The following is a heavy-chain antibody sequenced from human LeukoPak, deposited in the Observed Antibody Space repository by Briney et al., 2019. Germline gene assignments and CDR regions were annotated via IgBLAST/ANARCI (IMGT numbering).Heavy chain of an antibody. V-gene: IGHV3-7*01. J-gene: IGHJ6*03. CDR2: IKQDGSEK. D-gene: IGHD2-2*01. CDR1: GLTFSSYW. CDR3: ARDKGDIVVVPAGFYYYYYMDV. Sequence: GGSLSLSCAASGLTFSSYWMSWVRQAPGKGREWVANIKQDGSEKYYVDSVKGRFTISRDNAKNSLYLQMNSLRAEDTAVYYCARDKGDIVVVPAGFYYYYYMDVWGKGTTVTISS.